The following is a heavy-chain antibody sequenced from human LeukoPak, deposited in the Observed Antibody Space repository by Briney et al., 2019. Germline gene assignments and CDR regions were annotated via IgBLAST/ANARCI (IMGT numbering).Heavy chain of an antibody. CDR2: INPTGTDT. CDR3: VRDGYNYGSNWFDP. CDR1: GYTFSSYY. Sequence: GASVKVSCKASGYTFSSYYMHWVRQSPGQGLEWMGAINPTGTDTIYAQTFQGRVTMTRDLSTSTAYMELSSLRSEDTAVYYCVRDGYNYGSNWFDPWGQGTLVTVSS. J-gene: IGHJ5*02. V-gene: IGHV1-46*01. D-gene: IGHD5-18*01.